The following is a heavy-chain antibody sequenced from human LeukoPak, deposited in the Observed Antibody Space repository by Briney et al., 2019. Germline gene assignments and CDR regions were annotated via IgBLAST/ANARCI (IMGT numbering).Heavy chain of an antibody. CDR3: AREGGGYDSSGYPQEKLDY. CDR2: IKEDGSEK. Sequence: AGGSLRLSCAASGFTFTKYWMSWVRQAPGKGLEWVANIKEDGSEKYYVDSVKGRFTISRDNANNSVYLQMNSLRAEDTAVYYCAREGGGYDSSGYPQEKLDYWGQGTLVTVS. J-gene: IGHJ4*02. CDR1: GFTFTKYW. D-gene: IGHD3-22*01. V-gene: IGHV3-7*01.